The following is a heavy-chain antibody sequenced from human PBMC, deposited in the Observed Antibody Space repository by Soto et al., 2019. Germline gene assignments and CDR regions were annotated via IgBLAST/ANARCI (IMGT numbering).Heavy chain of an antibody. V-gene: IGHV3-30-3*01. D-gene: IGHD3-3*01. J-gene: IGHJ6*02. CDR3: ARETYYDFWSGPYFGMDV. CDR1: GVQFRAFG. Sequence: QRVSNPASGVQFRAFGVHWVRHTPGKGLERGSYIGIDRSNKYYADSVKGRFTISIDNSKNTLYLQMNSLRAEDTAVYYCARETYYDFWSGPYFGMDVWGQGSTVTVSS. CDR2: IGIDRSNK.